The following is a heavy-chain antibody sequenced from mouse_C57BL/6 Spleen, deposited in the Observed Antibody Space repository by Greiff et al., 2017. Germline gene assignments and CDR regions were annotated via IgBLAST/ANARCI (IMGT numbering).Heavy chain of an antibody. CDR1: GFNIKDDY. J-gene: IGHJ3*01. D-gene: IGHD2-4*01. CDR2: IDPENGDT. CDR3: TTRYDYDGGFAY. Sequence: EVKLVESGAELVRPGASVKLSCTASGFNIKDDYMHWVKQRPEQGLEWIGWIDPENGDTEYASKFQGKATITADTSSNTAYLQLSSLTSEDTAVYYCTTRYDYDGGFAYWGQGTLVTVSA. V-gene: IGHV14-4*01.